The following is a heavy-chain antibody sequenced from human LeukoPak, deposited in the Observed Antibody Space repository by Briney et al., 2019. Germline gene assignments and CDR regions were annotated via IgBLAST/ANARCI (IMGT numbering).Heavy chain of an antibody. Sequence: GGSLRLSCAASGFTFSTCAMNWVRQAPGRGLEWVSGISCNGASTYYADSVKGRFTISRDNSKNTLYLQMNSLRAEDTAVYYCAKDLNTDFWSGYYGYFDYWGQGTLVTVSS. CDR1: GFTFSTCA. CDR2: ISCNGAST. D-gene: IGHD3-3*01. J-gene: IGHJ4*02. V-gene: IGHV3-23*01. CDR3: AKDLNTDFWSGYYGYFDY.